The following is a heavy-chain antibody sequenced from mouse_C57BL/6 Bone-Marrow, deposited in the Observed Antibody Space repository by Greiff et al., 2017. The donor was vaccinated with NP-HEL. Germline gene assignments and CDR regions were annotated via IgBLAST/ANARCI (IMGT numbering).Heavy chain of an antibody. CDR1: GYTFTSYG. J-gene: IGHJ4*01. V-gene: IGHV1-81*01. CDR3: ARGGYYRNYYAMDY. Sequence: QVHVKQSGAELARPGASVKLSCKASGYTFTSYGISWVKQRTGQGLEWIGEIYPRSGNTYYNEKFKGKATLTADKSSSTAYMELRSLTSEDSAVYFCARGGYYRNYYAMDYWGQGTSVTVSS. D-gene: IGHD2-3*01. CDR2: IYPRSGNT.